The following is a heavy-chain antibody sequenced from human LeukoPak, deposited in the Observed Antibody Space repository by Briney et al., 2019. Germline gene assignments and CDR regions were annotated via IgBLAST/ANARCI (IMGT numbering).Heavy chain of an antibody. Sequence: SETLSLTCTVSGGSISSYYWSWIRQPPGKGLEWIGYIYYGGSTNYNPSLKSRVTISVDTSKNQFSLKLSSVTAADTAVYYCARSPYYYDSSGYPYYFDYWGQGTLVAVSS. CDR3: ARSPYYYDSSGYPYYFDY. CDR2: IYYGGST. V-gene: IGHV4-59*01. D-gene: IGHD3-22*01. CDR1: GGSISSYY. J-gene: IGHJ4*02.